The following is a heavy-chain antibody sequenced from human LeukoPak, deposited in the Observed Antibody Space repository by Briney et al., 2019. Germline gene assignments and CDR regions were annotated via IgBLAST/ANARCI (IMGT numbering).Heavy chain of an antibody. J-gene: IGHJ4*02. Sequence: ASVKVSCKASGGTFSSYAISWVRQAPGQGLEWMGGIIPIFGTANYAQKFQGRVTITADESTSTAYMELSSLRSEDTAVYYCARRGYSSGWHTEDYWGQGTLVTVSS. V-gene: IGHV1-69*13. CDR1: GGTFSSYA. CDR2: IIPIFGTA. D-gene: IGHD6-19*01. CDR3: ARRGYSSGWHTEDY.